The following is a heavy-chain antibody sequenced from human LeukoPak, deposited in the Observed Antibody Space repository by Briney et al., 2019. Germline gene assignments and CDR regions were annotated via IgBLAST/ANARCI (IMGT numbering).Heavy chain of an antibody. CDR2: TYYSGST. D-gene: IGHD3-22*01. V-gene: IGHV4-39*01. CDR3: ARLFTPSYYYDSATQDY. J-gene: IGHJ4*02. Sequence: SETLSLTCTVSGGSISSSRYYWGWIRQPPGKGLEWIGSTYYSGSTHYNPSLKSRVTISVDTSKNQFSLKLSSVTAADTAVYYCARLFTPSYYYDSATQDYWGQGTLVTVSS. CDR1: GGSISSSRYY.